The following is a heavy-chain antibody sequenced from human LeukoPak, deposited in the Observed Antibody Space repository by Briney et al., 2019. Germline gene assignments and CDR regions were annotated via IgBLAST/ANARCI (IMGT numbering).Heavy chain of an antibody. CDR1: GGSISSSNW. CDR3: ARTGDWSYFDY. J-gene: IGHJ4*02. Sequence: SETLSLTCAVSGGSISSSNWWTWVRQPPGKGLAWIGEIYHSGSTNYNPSLKSRVTISVDKSKNQFSLKLSSVTAADTAVYYCARTGDWSYFDYWGQGTLVTVSS. CDR2: IYHSGST. D-gene: IGHD2-21*02. V-gene: IGHV4-4*02.